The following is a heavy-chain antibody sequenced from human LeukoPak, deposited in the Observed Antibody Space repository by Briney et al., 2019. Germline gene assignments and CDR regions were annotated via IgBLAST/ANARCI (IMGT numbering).Heavy chain of an antibody. CDR2: ISGSGGST. V-gene: IGHV3-23*01. CDR1: GFIFSDHW. CDR3: AKGSRSYYYDSSGYYSYFDY. Sequence: GGSLRLSCAASGFIFSDHWMHWVRQAPGKGLEWVSAISGSGGSTYYADSVKGRFTISRDNSKNTLYLQMNSLRAEDTAVYYCAKGSRSYYYDSSGYYSYFDYWGQGTLVTVSS. D-gene: IGHD3-22*01. J-gene: IGHJ4*02.